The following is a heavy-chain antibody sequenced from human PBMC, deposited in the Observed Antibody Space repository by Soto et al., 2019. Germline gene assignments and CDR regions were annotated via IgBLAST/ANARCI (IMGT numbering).Heavy chain of an antibody. V-gene: IGHV3-48*01. CDR1: GFTFSSYS. Sequence: GGSLRLSCAASGFTFSSYSMNWVRQAPGKGLEWVSYISSSSSTIYYADSVKGRFTISRDNAKNSLYLQMNSLRAEDTAVYYCARVASAYSYRSPAFDLRGQGSLVTGSS. D-gene: IGHD5-18*01. CDR2: ISSSSSTI. CDR3: ARVASAYSYRSPAFDL. J-gene: IGHJ4*02.